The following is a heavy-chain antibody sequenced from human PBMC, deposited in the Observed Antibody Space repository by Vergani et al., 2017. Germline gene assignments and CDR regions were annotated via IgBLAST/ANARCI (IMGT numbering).Heavy chain of an antibody. CDR3: ATKSCGTPGCQIGYFRE. J-gene: IGHJ1*01. V-gene: IGHV3-30*03. Sequence: QVHLVESGGGVVQPGRSLRLSCVVSGFTSSYYGMHWVRQAPGKGLERGAVISYDGTQKYYADSLKGRFTISRDNSKSTLYLQMNSLRTEDTAVYYCATKSCGTPGCQIGYFREWGQGTLVTVSS. CDR2: ISYDGTQK. D-gene: IGHD1-1*01. CDR1: GFTSSYYG.